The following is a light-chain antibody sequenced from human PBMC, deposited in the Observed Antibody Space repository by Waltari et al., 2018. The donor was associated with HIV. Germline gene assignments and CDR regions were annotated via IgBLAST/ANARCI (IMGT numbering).Light chain of an antibody. J-gene: IGLJ2*01. V-gene: IGLV1-44*01. CDR3: AAWDDSLNGPV. CDR2: SSN. Sequence: QSVLTQAPSASGTPGQRVTISCSGSRSNIETNTVNWYQQLPGTAPKLLIYSSNQRPSGVPARFSGAKSGTSASLAISGLQSDDEADYYCAAWDDSLNGPVFGGGTKLTVL. CDR1: RSNIETNT.